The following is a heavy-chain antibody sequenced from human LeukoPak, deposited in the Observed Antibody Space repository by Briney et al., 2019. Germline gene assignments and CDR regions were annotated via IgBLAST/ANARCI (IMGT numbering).Heavy chain of an antibody. V-gene: IGHV3-74*01. CDR1: GFTFSSYW. CDR2: IKSDGSST. CDR3: AKGARSSSGYTTD. Sequence: PGGSLRLSCAASGFTFSSYWMHWVRQAPGKGLVWVSRIKSDGSSTSYADSVKGRLTISRDNAKNSLFLQMNSLKTEDTAFYYCAKGARSSSGYTTDWGQGILVTVSS. J-gene: IGHJ4*02. D-gene: IGHD3-22*01.